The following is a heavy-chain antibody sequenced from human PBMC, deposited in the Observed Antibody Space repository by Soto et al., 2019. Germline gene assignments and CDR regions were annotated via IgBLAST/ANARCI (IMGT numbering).Heavy chain of an antibody. CDR3: SRDQQRSYDYGSRPIDYYGKDV. CDR1: GFTFSSYA. J-gene: IGHJ6*02. D-gene: IGHD3-10*01. CDR2: ISFGGDNK. V-gene: IGHV3-30-3*01. Sequence: HPVRFVSFSCAASGFTFSSYAMHWISQAPGKGLEWGAVISFGGDNKYYADSVKGRFTISRDNLKNTLYMQMNSLRVEDTAVYYCSRDQQRSYDYGSRPIDYYGKDVWGQGTTVTVAS.